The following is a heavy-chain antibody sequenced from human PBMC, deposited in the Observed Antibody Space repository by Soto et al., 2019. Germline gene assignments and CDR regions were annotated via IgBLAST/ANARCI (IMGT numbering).Heavy chain of an antibody. J-gene: IGHJ5*02. CDR2: MNPNNGNA. D-gene: IGHD1-1*01. V-gene: IGHV1-8*01. CDR1: GFTFITYD. Sequence: SLQVSCTSSGFTFITYDFSWVRQAAGQGLEWMGWMNPNNGNAGFAQKFRGRINMTRNTSISTAYLELSSLRSDDSAVYFCAIRNERSGPNDLDLWGQGIQGNGSP. CDR3: AIRNERSGPNDLDL.